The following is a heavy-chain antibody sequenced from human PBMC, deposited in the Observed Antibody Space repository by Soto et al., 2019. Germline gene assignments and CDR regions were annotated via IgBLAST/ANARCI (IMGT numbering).Heavy chain of an antibody. Sequence: QVQLVESGGGVVQPGRSLRLSCAASGFTFSSYAMHWVRQAPGKGLEWVAVISYDGSNKYYADSVKGRFTISRDNSKNTRYLQMNSLRAEDTAVYYCAREGLVPAATPGFDYWGQGTLVTVSS. CDR3: AREGLVPAATPGFDY. D-gene: IGHD2-2*02. CDR2: ISYDGSNK. V-gene: IGHV3-30-3*01. J-gene: IGHJ4*02. CDR1: GFTFSSYA.